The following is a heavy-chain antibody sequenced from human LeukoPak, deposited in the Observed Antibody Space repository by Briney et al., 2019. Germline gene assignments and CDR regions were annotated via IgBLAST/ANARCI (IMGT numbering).Heavy chain of an antibody. D-gene: IGHD3-10*01. CDR3: ARGPYGSSGTPDAFDI. Sequence: EGSLRLSCAASGFTFSSYAMNWVRQAPGKGLEWVSVIYSGGTTHYADSVKGRFTISRDNSKNTLYLQMNSLRAEDTAVYYCARGPYGSSGTPDAFDIWGQGTMVTVSS. CDR2: IYSGGTT. V-gene: IGHV3-66*01. J-gene: IGHJ3*02. CDR1: GFTFSSYA.